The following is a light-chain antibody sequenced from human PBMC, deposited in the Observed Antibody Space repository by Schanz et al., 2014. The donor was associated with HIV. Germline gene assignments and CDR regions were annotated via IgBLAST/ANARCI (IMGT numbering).Light chain of an antibody. CDR2: DVS. Sequence: QSALTQPASVSGSPGQSISISCTGTSGDVGSYNYVSWYQQHPGKAPKLMIYDVSNRPSGVSSRFSGSKSGNTASLTISGLQAEDEADYYCCSYTTTSTCVFGAGTKLTVL. V-gene: IGLV2-14*03. J-gene: IGLJ1*01. CDR1: SGDVGSYNY. CDR3: CSYTTTSTCV.